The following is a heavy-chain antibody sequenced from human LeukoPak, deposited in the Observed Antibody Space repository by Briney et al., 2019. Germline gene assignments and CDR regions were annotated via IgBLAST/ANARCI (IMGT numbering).Heavy chain of an antibody. D-gene: IGHD3-9*01. V-gene: IGHV3-74*01. Sequence: PGGSQRLSCAASGFTFTGYWMHWVRQAPGKGLVWVSRINSDADKTGYAEAVKGRFTISRDNAKKTLYLEMNSLRVEDTAVYYCAREYYGILTGYYLDVWGKGTTVTVSS. J-gene: IGHJ6*03. CDR2: INSDADKT. CDR1: GFTFTGYW. CDR3: AREYYGILTGYYLDV.